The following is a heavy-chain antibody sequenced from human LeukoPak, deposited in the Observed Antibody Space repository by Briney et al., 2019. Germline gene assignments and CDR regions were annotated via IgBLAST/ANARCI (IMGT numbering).Heavy chain of an antibody. D-gene: IGHD3-3*01. V-gene: IGHV1-69*04. J-gene: IGHJ6*02. CDR3: ARDLPFLEWLSNYYYYGMDV. CDR1: GGTFSSYA. CDR2: IIPILGIA. Sequence: SVKVSCKASGGTFSSYAISWVRQAPGQGLEWMGRIIPILGIANYAQKFQGRVTITADKSTSTAYMELSSLRSEDTAVYYCARDLPFLEWLSNYYYYGMDVWGQGTTVTVPS.